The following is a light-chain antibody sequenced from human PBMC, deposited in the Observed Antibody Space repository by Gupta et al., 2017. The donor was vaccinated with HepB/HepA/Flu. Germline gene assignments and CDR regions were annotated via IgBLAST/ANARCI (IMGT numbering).Light chain of an antibody. CDR2: DAS. CDR3: QQRSNWPRS. CDR1: QSISSY. V-gene: IGKV3-11*01. Sequence: EIVLTQSPATLSLSPGERATLSCRASQSISSYLAWYQQKLGQAPRLLIYDASHRATGIPARFSGSGSGTEFTLTISCPEPEDFAVYYCQQRSNWPRSFGHGTKVDIK. J-gene: IGKJ3*01.